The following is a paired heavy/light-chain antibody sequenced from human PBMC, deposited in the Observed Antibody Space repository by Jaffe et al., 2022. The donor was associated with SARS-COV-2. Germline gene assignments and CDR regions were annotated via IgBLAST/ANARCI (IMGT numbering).Heavy chain of an antibody. CDR3: AKGSRANRPYYFDY. CDR1: GFTFSSYA. V-gene: IGHV3-23*01. D-gene: IGHD6-6*01. J-gene: IGHJ4*02. Sequence: EVQLLESGGGLVQPGGSLRLSCAASGFTFSSYAMGWVRQAPGKGLEWFSAITDGGGDTYHADSVKGRLTISRDNSKKTLYLQMSSLRAEDTAVYYCAKGSRANRPYYFDYWGQGTLVTVSS. CDR2: ITDGGGDT.
Light chain of an antibody. J-gene: IGKJ1*01. Sequence: EIVLTQSPGTLSLSPGERATLSCRASQSVDSNYLAWYQQKPGQAPRLLIYGASSRATGIPDRFSGSGSGTDFTLTISRLEPEDFAVYYCQQYGTSRTFGQGTKVEI. V-gene: IGKV3-20*01. CDR2: GAS. CDR3: QQYGTSRT. CDR1: QSVDSNY.